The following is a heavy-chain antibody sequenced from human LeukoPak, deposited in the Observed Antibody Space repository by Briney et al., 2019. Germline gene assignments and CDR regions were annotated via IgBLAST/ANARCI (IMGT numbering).Heavy chain of an antibody. CDR3: ATLPRSGHYY. CDR1: GFTCSNYW. D-gene: IGHD1-26*01. J-gene: IGHJ4*02. CDR2: INNDGSST. Sequence: GGSLRLSCAASGFTCSNYWMHWVRQAPGKGLVWVSRINNDGSSTSYADSVKGRFTISRDNAKNTLYLQMNSLRAEDTAVYYCATLPRSGHYYWGQGTLVTVSS. V-gene: IGHV3-74*01.